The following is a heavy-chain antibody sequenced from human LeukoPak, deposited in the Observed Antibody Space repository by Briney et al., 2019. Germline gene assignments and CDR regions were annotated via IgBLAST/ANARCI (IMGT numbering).Heavy chain of an antibody. Sequence: SETLSLTCTVSGYSISSGYYWGWIRQPPGNGLEWIGSIYHSGSTYYNPSLKSRVTISVDTSKNQFSLKLSSVTAADTAVYYCARESLYGVVDYWGQGALVTVSS. D-gene: IGHD4-17*01. CDR1: GYSISSGYY. V-gene: IGHV4-38-2*02. CDR3: ARESLYGVVDY. J-gene: IGHJ4*02. CDR2: IYHSGST.